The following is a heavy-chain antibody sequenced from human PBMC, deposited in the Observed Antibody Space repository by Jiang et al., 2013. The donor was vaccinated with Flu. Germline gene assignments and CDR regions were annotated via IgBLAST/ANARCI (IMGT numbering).Heavy chain of an antibody. V-gene: IGHV3-30*18. J-gene: IGHJ4*02. CDR3: AKEPPLWFGARGLLDY. D-gene: IGHD3-10*01. Sequence: VQLVESGGGVVQPGRSLRLSCAASGFTFNNYGMHWVRQAPGKGLEWVAVISYDGSNKYYGDSVKGRFTISRDNSKNTLHLQVHSLRLEDTAVYYCAKEPPLWFGARGLLDYWGQGTLVTVSS. CDR1: GFTFNNYG. CDR2: ISYDGSNK.